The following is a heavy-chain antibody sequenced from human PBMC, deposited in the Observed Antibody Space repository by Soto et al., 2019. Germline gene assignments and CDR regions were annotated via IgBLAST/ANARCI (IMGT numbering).Heavy chain of an antibody. CDR3: TRLGYTYGSYYYHYGMDV. V-gene: IGHV3-73*01. CDR2: IKTESDSFAT. Sequence: GGSLRLSCAASGFTVTGSTFHWVRQAFGKGLEWVGIIKTESDSFATAYGASVTGRFTISRDDSKKTTELEMNSLRPEDTGAYYCTRLGYTYGSYYYHYGMDVWGQGTTVTISS. J-gene: IGHJ6*02. D-gene: IGHD6-25*01. CDR1: GFTVTGST.